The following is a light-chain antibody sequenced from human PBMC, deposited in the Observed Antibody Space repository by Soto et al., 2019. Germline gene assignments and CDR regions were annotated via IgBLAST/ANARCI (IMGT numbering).Light chain of an antibody. V-gene: IGKV1-39*01. CDR2: TAS. Sequence: DVRMTQSPSSLSASVGDTITITCRASRTINTYLNWYQHKPGKAPGLLIYTASYLQPGVPSRFSGSGSGTDFTLTITSLQPEDFATYYCQHSHSAPYTFGQGTKLEI. CDR3: QHSHSAPYT. CDR1: RTINTY. J-gene: IGKJ2*01.